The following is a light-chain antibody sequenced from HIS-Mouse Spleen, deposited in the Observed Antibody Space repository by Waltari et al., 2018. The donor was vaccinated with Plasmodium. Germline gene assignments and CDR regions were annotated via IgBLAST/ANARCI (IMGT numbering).Light chain of an antibody. CDR1: SSDVGGSNY. CDR2: DGS. J-gene: IGLJ3*02. Sequence: QSALTQPRSVSGSPGQSVTISCTGTSSDVGGSNYVPWYQQHPGKAPKLMIYDGSKRPSGVPDRFSGSKSGNTASLTISGLQAEDEADYYCCSYAGSYTWVFGGGTKLTVL. CDR3: CSYAGSYTWV. V-gene: IGLV2-11*01.